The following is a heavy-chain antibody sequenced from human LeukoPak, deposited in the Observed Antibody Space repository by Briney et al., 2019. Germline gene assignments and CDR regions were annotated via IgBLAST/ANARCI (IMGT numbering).Heavy chain of an antibody. V-gene: IGHV4-39*01. CDR2: IYYSGST. CDR1: GASISSSTNF. Sequence: SETLSLTCIVSGASISSSTNFWGWIRQPPGKGLEWIGNIYYSGSTSYNPSLRSPVTMSVDRSKNQFSLKLTSVTAADTAVYYCARLSKGRYFDWIFDYWGQGTLVTVSS. D-gene: IGHD3-9*01. CDR3: ARLSKGRYFDWIFDY. J-gene: IGHJ4*02.